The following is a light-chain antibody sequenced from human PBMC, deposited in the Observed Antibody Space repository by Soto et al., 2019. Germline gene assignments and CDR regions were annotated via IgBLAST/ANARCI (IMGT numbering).Light chain of an antibody. J-gene: IGLJ1*01. CDR2: DVT. CDR3: CSYAGSYTWV. CDR1: NSDVGAYKF. Sequence: QSVLTQPRSVSGSAGQSGTISCTGSNSDVGAYKFVSWLQHNPGEAPKVMIYDVTQRPSGVPDRFSGTKSGNTASLTISGLQAEDEADYYCCSYAGSYTWVFGSGTKVTVL. V-gene: IGLV2-11*01.